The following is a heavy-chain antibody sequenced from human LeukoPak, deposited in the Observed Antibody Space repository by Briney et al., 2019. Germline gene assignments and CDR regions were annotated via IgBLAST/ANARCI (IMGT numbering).Heavy chain of an antibody. V-gene: IGHV1-2*02. Sequence: ASVKVSCKASGYTFTGYYMHWVRQAPGQGLEWMGWINPNSGGTNYAQKFQGRVTMTRDTSISTAYMELSRLRSDDTAVYYCARVLWGYCSSTSCPGAAFDIWGQGTMVTVSS. D-gene: IGHD2-2*01. J-gene: IGHJ3*02. CDR3: ARVLWGYCSSTSCPGAAFDI. CDR2: INPNSGGT. CDR1: GYTFTGYY.